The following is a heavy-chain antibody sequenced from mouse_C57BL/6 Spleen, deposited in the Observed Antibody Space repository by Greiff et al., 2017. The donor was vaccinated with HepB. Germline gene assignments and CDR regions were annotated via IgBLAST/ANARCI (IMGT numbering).Heavy chain of an antibody. J-gene: IGHJ4*01. D-gene: IGHD2-5*01. CDR1: GYSITSGYY. Sequence: ESGPGLVKPSQSLSLTCSVTGYSITSGYYWNWIRQFPGNKLEWMGYISYDGSNNYNPSLKNRISITRDTSKNQFFLKLNSVTTEDTATYYCASRSYSNYIYYAMDYWGQGTSVTVSS. CDR2: ISYDGSN. CDR3: ASRSYSNYIYYAMDY. V-gene: IGHV3-6*01.